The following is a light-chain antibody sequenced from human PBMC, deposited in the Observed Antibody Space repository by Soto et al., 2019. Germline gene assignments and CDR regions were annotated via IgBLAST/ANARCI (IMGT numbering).Light chain of an antibody. Sequence: QSVLTQPPSASGTPGQRVTISCSGSSSNIGSNTVNWYQQLPGTAPKLLIYKNNQRPSGVPDRFSGSKSDTSASLAISGLQSEDEAYYYCAAWDDSLNGRVFGGGTKLTVL. V-gene: IGLV1-44*01. J-gene: IGLJ3*02. CDR2: KNN. CDR3: AAWDDSLNGRV. CDR1: SSNIGSNT.